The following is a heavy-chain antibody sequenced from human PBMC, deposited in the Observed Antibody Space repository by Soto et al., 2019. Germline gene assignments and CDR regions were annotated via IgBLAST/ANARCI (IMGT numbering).Heavy chain of an antibody. J-gene: IGHJ4*02. CDR3: AKETGPQGGFDY. CDR2: ISKDGSNK. V-gene: IGHV3-30*18. CDR1: GFIFSNYA. Sequence: SLRLPCAVSGFIFSNYAMHWVRQAPGKGLEWVAAISKDGSNKYYGDFVKGRFIISRDSSKNTLDLQMNSLREEDTAVYYCAKETGPQGGFDYWGQGTLVTVSS. D-gene: IGHD3-9*01.